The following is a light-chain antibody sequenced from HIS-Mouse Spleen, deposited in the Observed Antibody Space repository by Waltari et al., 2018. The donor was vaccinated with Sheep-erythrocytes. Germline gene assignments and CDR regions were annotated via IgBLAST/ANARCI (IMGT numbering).Light chain of an antibody. J-gene: IGLJ3*02. CDR1: NLGDKY. V-gene: IGLV3-1*01. Sequence: SYELTQPPSVSVSPGPTASITCSGDNLGDKYACWYQQKPGQSPVLVIYQDSKRPSGIPERFSGSNSGNTATLTISGTQAMDEADYYCQAWDSSTAWVFGGGTKLTVL. CDR2: QDS. CDR3: QAWDSSTAWV.